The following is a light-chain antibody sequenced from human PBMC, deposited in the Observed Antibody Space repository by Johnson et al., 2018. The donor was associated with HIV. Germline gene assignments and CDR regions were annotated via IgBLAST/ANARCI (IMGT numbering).Light chain of an antibody. Sequence: QSALTQPPSVSAAPGQKVTISCSGSSSNIGNNYVSWYQQVPGTAPKLLIYDNNKRPSGIPDRFSGSKSGTSATLGITGLQTGDEADYYCGTCDSSLSVVFGTGTKVTVL. CDR1: SSNIGNNY. V-gene: IGLV1-51*01. CDR3: GTCDSSLSVV. CDR2: DNN. J-gene: IGLJ1*01.